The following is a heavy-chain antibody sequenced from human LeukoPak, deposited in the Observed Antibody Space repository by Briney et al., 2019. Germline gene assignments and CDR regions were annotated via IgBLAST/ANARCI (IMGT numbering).Heavy chain of an antibody. J-gene: IGHJ4*02. CDR1: GGSFSGYY. D-gene: IGHD6-19*01. CDR3: ARGGIAVAGEHDY. V-gene: IGHV4-34*01. Sequence: SETLSLTCAVYGGSFSGYYWSWIRQPPGKGLEWIGEINHSGSTNYNPSLKSRVTISVDTSKNQFSLKLSSVTAADTAVYYCARGGIAVAGEHDYWGQETLVTVSS. CDR2: INHSGST.